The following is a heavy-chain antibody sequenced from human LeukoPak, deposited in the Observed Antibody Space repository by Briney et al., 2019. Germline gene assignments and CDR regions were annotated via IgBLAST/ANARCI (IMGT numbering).Heavy chain of an antibody. CDR2: IKSKTDGGTT. J-gene: IGHJ3*02. Sequence: GGSLRLSCAASGFTFSNAWMSWVRQAPGKGLEWVGRIKSKTDGGTTDYAAPVKGRFTISRDDSKNTLYLQMNSLKTEDTAVYYCTATYYDFWSGPGAFDIWGQGTMVTVSS. V-gene: IGHV3-15*01. CDR3: TATYYDFWSGPGAFDI. CDR1: GFTFSNAW. D-gene: IGHD3-3*01.